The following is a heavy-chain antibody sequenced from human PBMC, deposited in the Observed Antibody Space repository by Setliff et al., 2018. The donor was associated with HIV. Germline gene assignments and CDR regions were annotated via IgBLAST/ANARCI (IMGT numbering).Heavy chain of an antibody. CDR1: GFTFDDYG. CDR3: ARYNWNPLGYRFDY. V-gene: IGHV3-20*04. CDR2: INWNGGST. J-gene: IGHJ4*02. Sequence: GGSLRLSCAASGFTFDDYGMSWVRQAPGKGLEWVSGINWNGGSTGYADSVKGRFTISRDNAKNSLYLQMNSLRAEDTALYYCARYNWNPLGYRFDYWGQGTLVTVSS. D-gene: IGHD1-20*01.